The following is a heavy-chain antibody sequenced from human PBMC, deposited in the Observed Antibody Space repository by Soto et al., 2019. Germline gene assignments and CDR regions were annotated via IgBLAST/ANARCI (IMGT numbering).Heavy chain of an antibody. Sequence: QVQLVESGGGVVQPGRSLRLSCAASGFTFSSYGMHWVRQAPGKGLEWVAVIWYDGSNKYYADSVKGRFTISRDNSKNTLYLQMNSLRAEDTAVYYCARDGNYYESSGYYWGWYFDLWGRGTLVTVSS. V-gene: IGHV3-33*01. J-gene: IGHJ2*01. D-gene: IGHD3-22*01. CDR3: ARDGNYYESSGYYWGWYFDL. CDR2: IWYDGSNK. CDR1: GFTFSSYG.